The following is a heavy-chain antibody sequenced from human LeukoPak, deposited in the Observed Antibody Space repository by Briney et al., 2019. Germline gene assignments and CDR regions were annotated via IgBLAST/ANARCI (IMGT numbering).Heavy chain of an antibody. D-gene: IGHD4-11*01. Sequence: GGSLRLSCAASGFTFDDYGMSWVRQAPGKGLEWVSGINWNGGSTGYADSVKGRFTISRDNAKNSLYLQMNSLRAEDTAVYYCAKLPSTYSNYYYYMDVWGKGTTVTVSS. CDR3: AKLPSTYSNYYYYMDV. J-gene: IGHJ6*03. CDR1: GFTFDDYG. V-gene: IGHV3-20*04. CDR2: INWNGGST.